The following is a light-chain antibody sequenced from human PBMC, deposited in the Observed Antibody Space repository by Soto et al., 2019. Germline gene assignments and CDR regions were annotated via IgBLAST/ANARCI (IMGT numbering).Light chain of an antibody. J-gene: IGKJ1*01. CDR3: QQRNIWPWT. Sequence: VLPQSPATLSLSPGERATLSCRASQSVISYLAWYQQKPGQPPRLLIYDTSNRATGVPARFSGSGSGTDFTLTISSLEPEDFAVYYCQQRNIWPWTFGQGTKVEIK. CDR2: DTS. V-gene: IGKV3-11*01. CDR1: QSVISY.